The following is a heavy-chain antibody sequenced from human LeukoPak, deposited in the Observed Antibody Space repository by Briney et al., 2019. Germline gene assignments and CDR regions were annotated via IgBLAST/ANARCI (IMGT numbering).Heavy chain of an antibody. CDR1: GYTFTGYY. J-gene: IGHJ3*02. CDR2: INPNSGGT. V-gene: IGHV1-2*02. Sequence: GASVKVSCKASGYTFTGYYMHWVRQAPGQGLEWMGWINPNSGGTNYALKFQGRVTMTRDTSISTAYMELSRLRSDDTAVYYCARASAISGAFDIWGQGTMVTVSS. D-gene: IGHD2-21*01. CDR3: ARASAISGAFDI.